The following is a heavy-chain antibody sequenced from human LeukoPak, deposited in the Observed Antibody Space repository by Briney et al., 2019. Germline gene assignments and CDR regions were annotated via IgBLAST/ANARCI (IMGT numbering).Heavy chain of an antibody. CDR1: GFTLSTYG. J-gene: IGHJ4*02. V-gene: IGHV3-30*03. CDR3: SRSNYLDY. Sequence: GRSLRLSCAASGFTLSTYGMHWVRQAPGKGLEWVAVISSDGSNKFYADSVKGRFTISRDGSKNTLYLQMNSLRAEDTAVYYCSRSNYLDYWGQGTLVTVSS. CDR2: ISSDGSNK.